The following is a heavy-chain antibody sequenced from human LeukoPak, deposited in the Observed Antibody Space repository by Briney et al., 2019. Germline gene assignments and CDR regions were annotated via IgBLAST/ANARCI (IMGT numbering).Heavy chain of an antibody. V-gene: IGHV4-4*07. Sequence: PSETLSLTCTVSGGSISSYYWSWIRQPAGKGLEWIGRIYTSGSTNYNASLKSRVSMSVDTSKNQFSLNLSSVTAADTAVFYCARENSGSYREFDDWGQGTLVTVSS. CDR3: ARENSGSYREFDD. J-gene: IGHJ4*02. D-gene: IGHD1-26*01. CDR1: GGSISSYY. CDR2: IYTSGST.